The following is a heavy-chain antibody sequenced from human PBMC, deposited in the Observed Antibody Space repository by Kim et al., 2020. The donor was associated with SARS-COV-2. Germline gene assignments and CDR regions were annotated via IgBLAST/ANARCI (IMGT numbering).Heavy chain of an antibody. CDR3: ARELRD. CDR2: AGNGNT. V-gene: IGHV1-3*01. D-gene: IGHD4-17*01. J-gene: IGHJ4*02. Sequence: AGNGNTKYSQKFQGRVTITRDTSASTAYMELSSLRSEDTAVYYCARELRDWGQGTLVTVSS.